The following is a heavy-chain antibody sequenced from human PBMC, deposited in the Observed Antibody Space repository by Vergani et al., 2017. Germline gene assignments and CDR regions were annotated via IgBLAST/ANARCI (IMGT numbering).Heavy chain of an antibody. CDR1: GGSFSGYY. CDR2: INHSGST. V-gene: IGHV4-34*01. D-gene: IGHD1-14*01. Sequence: QVQLQQWGPGLLKPSETLSLTCAVSGGSFSGYYWNWIRQPPGKGLEWIGEINHSGSTNYNPSLKSRVTISVDTSKNQFSLKLSSVTAADTAVYYCARAGAHRSYYYMDVWGKGTTVTVSS. CDR3: ARAGAHRSYYYMDV. J-gene: IGHJ6*03.